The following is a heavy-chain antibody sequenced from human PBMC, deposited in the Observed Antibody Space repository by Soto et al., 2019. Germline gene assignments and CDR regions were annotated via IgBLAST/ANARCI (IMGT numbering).Heavy chain of an antibody. CDR2: IYYSGST. CDR3: AREVATNNWFDP. J-gene: IGHJ5*02. Sequence: SETLSLTCTVSGGSISSYYWIWIRQPPGKGLEWIGYIYYSGSTNYSPSLKSRVTISVDTSKNQFSLKLSSVTAADTAVYYCAREVATNNWFDPWGQGTLVTVSS. D-gene: IGHD5-12*01. V-gene: IGHV4-59*01. CDR1: GGSISSYY.